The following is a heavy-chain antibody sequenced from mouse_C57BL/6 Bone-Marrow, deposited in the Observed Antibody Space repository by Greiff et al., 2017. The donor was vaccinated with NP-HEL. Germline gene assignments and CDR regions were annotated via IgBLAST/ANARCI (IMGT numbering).Heavy chain of an antibody. V-gene: IGHV2-2*01. J-gene: IGHJ1*03. CDR2: IWSGGST. D-gene: IGHD1-1*02. Sequence: QVQLKESGPGLVQPSQSLSITCTVSGFSLTSCGVHWVRQSPGKGLEWLGVIWSGGSTDYNAAFISRLSISKDNSKSHVFFKMNSLQADDTAIYYCARDYAYWYFEVWGTGTTVTVSS. CDR3: ARDYAYWYFEV. CDR1: GFSLTSCG.